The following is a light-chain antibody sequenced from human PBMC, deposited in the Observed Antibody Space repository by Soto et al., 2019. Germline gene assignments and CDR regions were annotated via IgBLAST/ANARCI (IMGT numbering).Light chain of an antibody. CDR1: QGVSSNY. J-gene: IGKJ1*01. CDR2: GTS. CDR3: HQYGSSPRT. Sequence: EIVLTQSPGTLSLSPGERATLSCRASQGVSSNYLAWYQQKSGQAPRLLLYGTSSRATGIPERFSGSGSGTDFTLTISRLEPEDFAVYYCHQYGSSPRTFGQGTKVDIK. V-gene: IGKV3-20*01.